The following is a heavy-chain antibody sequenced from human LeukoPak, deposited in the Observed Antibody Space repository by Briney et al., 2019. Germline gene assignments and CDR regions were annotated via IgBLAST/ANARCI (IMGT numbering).Heavy chain of an antibody. CDR2: ISGSGGST. Sequence: GGSLRLSCAASGFTFSSYAMSWVRQAPGKGLECVSAISGSGGSTYYADSVKGRFTISRDNSKNTLYLQMNSLRAEDTAVYYCARDLLMVPAATSFDYWGQGTLVTVSS. D-gene: IGHD2-2*01. V-gene: IGHV3-23*01. CDR1: GFTFSSYA. CDR3: ARDLLMVPAATSFDY. J-gene: IGHJ4*02.